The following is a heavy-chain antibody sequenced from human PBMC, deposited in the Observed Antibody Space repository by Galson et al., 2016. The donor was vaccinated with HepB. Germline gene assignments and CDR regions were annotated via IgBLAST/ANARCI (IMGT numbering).Heavy chain of an antibody. CDR2: IFYSGSI. V-gene: IGHV4-39*01. J-gene: IGHJ4*02. Sequence: SETLSLTCAVSGGSISSGRHYWGWIRQPPGKGLEWVGSIFYSGSIYYNPSLKSRVTITVDTSKNQFPLRLSSVTAADTAVYYCATMPFSLFFTVAYWGQGTLVTVSS. D-gene: IGHD2-2*01. CDR3: ATMPFSLFFTVAY. CDR1: GGSISSGRHY.